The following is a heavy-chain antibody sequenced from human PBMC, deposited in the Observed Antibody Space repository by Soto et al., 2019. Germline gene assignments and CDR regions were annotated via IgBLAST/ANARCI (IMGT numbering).Heavy chain of an antibody. V-gene: IGHV4-4*02. D-gene: IGHD4-17*01. J-gene: IGHJ4*02. Sequence: SETLSLTCAVSGGSISSSNWWSWVRQPPGKGLEWIGEIYHSGSTNYNPSLKSRVTISVDKSKNQFSLKLSSVTAADTAVYYCARARLDDNGDLLDYWGQGTLVTVSS. CDR3: ARARLDDNGDLLDY. CDR1: GGSISSSNW. CDR2: IYHSGST.